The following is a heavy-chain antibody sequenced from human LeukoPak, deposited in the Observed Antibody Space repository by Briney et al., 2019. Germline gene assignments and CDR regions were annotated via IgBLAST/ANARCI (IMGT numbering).Heavy chain of an antibody. J-gene: IGHJ4*02. CDR2: IYYSGST. CDR3: ARGVATIKEARFDY. CDR1: GGSISSSSYY. Sequence: PSETLSLTCTVSGGSISSSSYYWGWIRQPPGKGLEWIGSIYYSGSTYYNPSLKSRVTISVDTSKNQFSLKLSSVTAADTAVYYCARGVATIKEARFDYWGQGTLVTVSS. V-gene: IGHV4-39*07. D-gene: IGHD5-12*01.